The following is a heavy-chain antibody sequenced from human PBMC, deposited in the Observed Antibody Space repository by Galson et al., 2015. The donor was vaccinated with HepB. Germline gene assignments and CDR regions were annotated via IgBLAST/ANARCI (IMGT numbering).Heavy chain of an antibody. V-gene: IGHV3-11*01. D-gene: IGHD5-18*01. CDR2: IGRSGTTM. CDR3: ATTALDTTLSTGAFEI. CDR1: GFIFTDHY. Sequence: SLRLSCAASGFIFTDHYMSWIRQAPGKGLEWVSNIGRSGTTMYYVDSVKGRFTISRDNTKDSVYLQMNSLRVEDTAVYYCATTALDTTLSTGAFEIWGQGTVVTVSS. J-gene: IGHJ3*02.